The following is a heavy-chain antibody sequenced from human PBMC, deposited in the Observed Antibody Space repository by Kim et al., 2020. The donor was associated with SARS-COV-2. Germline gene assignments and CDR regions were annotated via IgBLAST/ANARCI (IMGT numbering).Heavy chain of an antibody. CDR1: GFTFRSYW. CDR2: INSDGSST. V-gene: IGHV3-74*01. Sequence: GGSLRLSCAASGFTFRSYWMHWVRQAPGKGLVWVSRINSDGSSTSYADSVKGRFTISRDNAKNTLYLQMNSLRAEDTAVYYCAREEWLAYYYYYGMDVWGQGTTVTVSS. J-gene: IGHJ6*02. D-gene: IGHD6-19*01. CDR3: AREEWLAYYYYYGMDV.